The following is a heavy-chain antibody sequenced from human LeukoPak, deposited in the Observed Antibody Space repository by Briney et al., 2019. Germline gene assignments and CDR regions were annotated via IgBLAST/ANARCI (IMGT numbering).Heavy chain of an antibody. CDR2: ISGSGDST. J-gene: IGHJ4*02. D-gene: IGHD5-24*01. CDR3: AKDPNGYNYYFDY. Sequence: PGGSLRLSCAASGFTFSSYAMSWVRQAPGKGLERVSGISGSGDSTYYADSVKGRSTISRDNSKNTVYLQMNSLRAEDTAVYYCAKDPNGYNYYFDYWGQGTLVTVSS. CDR1: GFTFSSYA. V-gene: IGHV3-23*01.